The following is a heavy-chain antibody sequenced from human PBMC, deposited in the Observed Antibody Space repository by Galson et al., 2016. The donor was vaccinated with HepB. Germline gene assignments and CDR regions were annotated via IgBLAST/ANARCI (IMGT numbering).Heavy chain of an antibody. J-gene: IGHJ4*02. Sequence: SETLSLTCTVSTASITNFYWSWIRQSPEKALEWIGYVHYSGSTNYNPSLKSRVTISLDTSKNQFSLMLRSVTAADTAVYYCARDRSYYDSSFGYWGPGTLVTVSS. CDR2: VHYSGST. V-gene: IGHV4-59*01. CDR1: TASITNFY. CDR3: ARDRSYYDSSFGY. D-gene: IGHD3-22*01.